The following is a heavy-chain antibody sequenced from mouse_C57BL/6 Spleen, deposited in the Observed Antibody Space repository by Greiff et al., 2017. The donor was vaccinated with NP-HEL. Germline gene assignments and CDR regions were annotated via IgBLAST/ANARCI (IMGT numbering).Heavy chain of an antibody. J-gene: IGHJ3*01. CDR2: IYPRSGNT. CDR3: ARSVYDYGETY. CDR1: GYTFTSYG. Sequence: QVQLQQSGAELARPGASVKLSCKASGYTFTSYGISWVKQRTGQGLEWIGEIYPRSGNTTYNEKFKGKATLTADKSSSTAYMELRSLTSEDSAVYFCARSVYDYGETYWGQGTLVTVSA. V-gene: IGHV1-81*01. D-gene: IGHD2-4*01.